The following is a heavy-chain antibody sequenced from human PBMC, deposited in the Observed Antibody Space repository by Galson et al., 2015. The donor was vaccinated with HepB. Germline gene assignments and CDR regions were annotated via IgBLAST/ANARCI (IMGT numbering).Heavy chain of an antibody. V-gene: IGHV4-39*01. CDR3: VRRRGYFDF. CDR2: VYHRGNT. D-gene: IGHD3-22*01. J-gene: IGHJ4*02. Sequence: TLSLTCSVSGGPINNNYYYWGWIRQPPGKGLEWIATVYHRGNTYYNASLKRRVTISVDTSKNQFSLKVRSVTAADSAVYYCVRRRGYFDFWGPGTLVTVSS. CDR1: GGPINNNYYY.